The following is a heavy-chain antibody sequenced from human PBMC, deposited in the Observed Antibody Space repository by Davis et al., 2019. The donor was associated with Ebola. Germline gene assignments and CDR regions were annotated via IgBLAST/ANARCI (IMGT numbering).Heavy chain of an antibody. CDR1: GYTSTSYH. V-gene: IGHV1-46*01. Sequence: ASVKVSCKEVGYTSTSYHMHWVRQAPGQGLEWMGLINPSGDAIFYVQKFRGRVTVTRDTPTKTHYLELTSLTSDDTGVYYCAREPTGTGGLDYWGQGTVVTVSS. CDR3: AREPTGTGGLDY. J-gene: IGHJ4*02. CDR2: INPSGDAI. D-gene: IGHD3/OR15-3a*01.